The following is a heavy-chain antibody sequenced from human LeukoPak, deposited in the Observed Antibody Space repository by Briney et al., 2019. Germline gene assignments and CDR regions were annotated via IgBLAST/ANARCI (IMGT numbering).Heavy chain of an antibody. J-gene: IGHJ4*02. D-gene: IGHD6-13*01. V-gene: IGHV1-69*06. CDR1: GGTLSSYA. Sequence: SVKVSCKASGGTLSSYAISWVRQAPGQGLEWMGGIIPIFGTANYAQKFQGRVTITADKSTSTAYMEVSSLRSEDTAVYYCARGGEAAALIGTGEGEAQNLDYWGQGTLVTVSS. CDR3: ARGGEAAALIGTGEGEAQNLDY. CDR2: IIPIFGTA.